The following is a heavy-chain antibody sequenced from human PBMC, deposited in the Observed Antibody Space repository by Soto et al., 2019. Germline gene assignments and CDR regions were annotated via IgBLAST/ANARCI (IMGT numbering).Heavy chain of an antibody. Sequence: EVQLLESGGGLVQPGESLRLSCAASGFTFTSSAMSWVRQAPGKALEWVAAISGSGVDTYYADSMKGRFSISRDNSKDTLYLQIYSLRVEDTAVYHCTKEGVSASGWAEFWGQGTLVTVSS. CDR3: TKEGVSASGWAEF. D-gene: IGHD6-19*01. CDR1: GFTFTSSA. CDR2: ISGSGVDT. V-gene: IGHV3-23*01. J-gene: IGHJ4*02.